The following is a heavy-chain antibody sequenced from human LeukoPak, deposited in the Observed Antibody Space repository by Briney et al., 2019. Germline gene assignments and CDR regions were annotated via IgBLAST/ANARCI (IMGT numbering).Heavy chain of an antibody. CDR1: GYSISSGYY. CDR3: ARRPLTVVYDAFDI. J-gene: IGHJ3*02. V-gene: IGHV4-38-2*01. CDR2: FYHSGST. D-gene: IGHD2-8*02. Sequence: KSSETLSLTCAVSGYSISSGYYWGWIRQPPGKGLEWIGSFYHSGSTYYNPSLRSRVTISVDTSKNQFSLKLSSVTAADTAVYYCARRPLTVVYDAFDIWGQGTMVTVSS.